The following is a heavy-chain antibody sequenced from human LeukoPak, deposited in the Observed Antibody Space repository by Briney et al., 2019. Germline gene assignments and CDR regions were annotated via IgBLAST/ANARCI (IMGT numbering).Heavy chain of an antibody. D-gene: IGHD4/OR15-4a*01. Sequence: ASVTVSCKTSGYTFTDYYIHWIRQAPGQGLEWMGWISPDTGVTTSAQNFEGRVTLTWDTSITSTFMELTNLRPDDTAVYYCARGAKQYWGEGTVVTVSS. V-gene: IGHV1-2*02. CDR1: GYTFTDYY. CDR2: ISPDTGVT. J-gene: IGHJ4*02. CDR3: ARGAKQY.